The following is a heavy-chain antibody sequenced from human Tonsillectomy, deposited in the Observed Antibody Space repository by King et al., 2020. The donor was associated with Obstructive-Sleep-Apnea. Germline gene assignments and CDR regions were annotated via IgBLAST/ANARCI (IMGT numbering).Heavy chain of an antibody. CDR1: GGSISGSSYY. CDR3: AGDGGSGWSLI. D-gene: IGHD6-19*01. V-gene: IGHV4-39*07. Sequence: QLQESGPGLVKPSETLSLTCTVSGGSISGSSYYWGWIRQPPGKGLEWIGNIYYRGSTYYNPSLKSRAAISVDTSTNQFSPKLISVTAADTAVYYCAGDGGSGWSLIWGQGALVTVSS. J-gene: IGHJ4*02. CDR2: IYYRGST.